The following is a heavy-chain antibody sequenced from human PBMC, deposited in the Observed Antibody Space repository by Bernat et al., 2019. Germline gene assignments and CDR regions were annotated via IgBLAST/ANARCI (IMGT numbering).Heavy chain of an antibody. CDR3: AKGDRLLPPVGWFDP. V-gene: IGHV3-21*01. CDR2: ISSSSSYI. D-gene: IGHD2-15*01. J-gene: IGHJ5*02. Sequence: EVQLVESGGGLVKPGGSLRLSCAASGFTFSSYSMNWVRQAPGKGLEWVSSISSSSSYIYYADSVKGRFTISRDNAKNSLYLQMNSLRAEDTAVYYCAKGDRLLPPVGWFDPWGQGTLVTVSS. CDR1: GFTFSSYS.